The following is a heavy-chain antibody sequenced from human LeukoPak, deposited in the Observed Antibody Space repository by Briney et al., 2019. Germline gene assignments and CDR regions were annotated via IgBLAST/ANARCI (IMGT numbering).Heavy chain of an antibody. CDR2: ISSSGSTI. CDR1: GFTFSSYE. V-gene: IGHV3-48*03. Sequence: GGSLRLSCAASGFTFSSYEINWVRQAPGKGLEWASYISSSGSTIYYADSVKGRFTISRDNAKNSLYLQMNSLRAEDTAVYYCARGENYYDSTHAFDIWGQGTMVTVSS. J-gene: IGHJ3*02. D-gene: IGHD3-22*01. CDR3: ARGENYYDSTHAFDI.